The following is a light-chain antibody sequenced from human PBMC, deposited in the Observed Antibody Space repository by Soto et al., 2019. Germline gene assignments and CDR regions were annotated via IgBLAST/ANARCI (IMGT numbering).Light chain of an antibody. CDR2: EVS. Sequence: QSALTQPPSASGSPGQSVTISCTGTSSDVGGYNYVSWYQQYPGKAPKLMIYEVSKRPSGVPDRFSGSKSANTASLTVSGLQAEDEADYYCSSYAGSNKFVVVGGGTKLTVL. CDR1: SSDVGGYNY. CDR3: SSYAGSNKFVV. V-gene: IGLV2-8*01. J-gene: IGLJ2*01.